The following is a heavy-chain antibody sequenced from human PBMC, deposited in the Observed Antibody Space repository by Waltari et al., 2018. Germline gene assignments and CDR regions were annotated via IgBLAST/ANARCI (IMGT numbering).Heavy chain of an antibody. CDR3: ARAPWSPLPTRWAAGTPTTFDY. CDR2: IIPIFAHA. V-gene: IGHV1-69*02. D-gene: IGHD6-13*01. Sequence: QVQLVQSGAEVKKPGSSVKVSCKASGGTFSSYAISWVRQAPGQGLEWMGRIIPIFAHANDAQEFNGRVTITADKATSTAYMELSSLRSEDPAVYYCARAPWSPLPTRWAAGTPTTFDYWGQGTLVTVSS. J-gene: IGHJ4*02. CDR1: GGTFSSYA.